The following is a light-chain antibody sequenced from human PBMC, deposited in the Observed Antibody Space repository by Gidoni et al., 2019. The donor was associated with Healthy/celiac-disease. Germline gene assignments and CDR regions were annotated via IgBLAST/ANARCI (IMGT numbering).Light chain of an antibody. CDR1: QGISSY. CDR2: AAS. Sequence: IQLTPSPSFLSASVGDRVTITCRASQGISSYLAWYQQKPGKAPKLLIYAASTLQSGGPSRFSGSGSGTEFTLTISSLQPEDFATYYCQQLNSDPYTFGQGTKLEIK. V-gene: IGKV1-9*01. CDR3: QQLNSDPYT. J-gene: IGKJ2*01.